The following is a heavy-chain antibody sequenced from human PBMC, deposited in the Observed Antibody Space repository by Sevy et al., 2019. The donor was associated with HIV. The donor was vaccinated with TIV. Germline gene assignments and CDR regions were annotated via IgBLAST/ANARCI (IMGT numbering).Heavy chain of an antibody. J-gene: IGHJ1*01. CDR1: GGSFSGYY. V-gene: IGHV4-34*01. CDR3: ARDNTEYFQH. Sequence: SETLSLTCAVYGGSFSGYYWSWIRQPPGKGLEWIGEINHSGSTNYNPSLKSRVTISVETSKNQFSLKLSSVTAADTAVYYCARDNTEYFQHWGQGTLVTVSS. CDR2: INHSGST.